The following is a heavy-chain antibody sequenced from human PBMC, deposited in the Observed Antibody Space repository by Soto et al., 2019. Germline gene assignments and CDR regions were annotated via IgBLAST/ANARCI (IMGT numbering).Heavy chain of an antibody. CDR2: ISGGGGNT. D-gene: IGHD5-12*01. Sequence: EVQLLESGGGLVQSGGSLRLSCAASGFSFTSYAMSWVRRAPGKGLEWVSAISGGGGNTYDADSVKGRFIISRDNSKNTLYLQMNSLRAEDTAVYYCARSTYHSDKSGYGFDYWGQGTLVTVSS. J-gene: IGHJ4*02. V-gene: IGHV3-23*01. CDR3: ARSTYHSDKSGYGFDY. CDR1: GFSFTSYA.